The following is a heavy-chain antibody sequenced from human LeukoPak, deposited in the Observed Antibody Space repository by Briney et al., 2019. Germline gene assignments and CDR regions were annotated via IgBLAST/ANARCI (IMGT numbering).Heavy chain of an antibody. CDR2: ISGSDSKT. CDR1: GFTFSSYA. D-gene: IGHD4/OR15-4a*01. Sequence: GGSLRLSCAASGFTFSSYAMTWVRQAPGKRLEWVSSISGSDSKTYYADSLEGRFTISRDNAKNTVYLQMNSLRAEDTAIYYCAKDAANYPFFFDYWGQGTPVTVSS. V-gene: IGHV3-23*01. J-gene: IGHJ4*02. CDR3: AKDAANYPFFFDY.